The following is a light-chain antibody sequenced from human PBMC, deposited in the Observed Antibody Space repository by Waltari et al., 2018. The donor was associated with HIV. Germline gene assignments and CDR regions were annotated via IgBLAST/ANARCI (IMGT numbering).Light chain of an antibody. CDR3: LAYTSRGTWV. CDR1: GSDLSSYDY. V-gene: IGLV2-14*03. CDR2: NVN. Sequence: QSALTQPASVSGSPGQSITVSCSGSGSDLSSYDYVSWFQQHPDNAPKLIILNVNNRPSGISTRFSASKAGRTASLTIAGLQAGDEADYFCLAYTSRGTWVVGGGTRVTV. J-gene: IGLJ3*02.